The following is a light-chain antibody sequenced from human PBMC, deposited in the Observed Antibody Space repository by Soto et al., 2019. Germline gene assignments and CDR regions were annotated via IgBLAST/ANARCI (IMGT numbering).Light chain of an antibody. CDR2: DAS. CDR3: QQRSTWPQT. Sequence: EIVLTQSPATLSLSPGERATLSCRASQSVSSYLAWYQQKPGQPPRLLIYDASNRATGIPARFSGSGAGTDFTLTISSLEPEEFAVYYCQQRSTWPQTFGQGTRVEIK. J-gene: IGKJ1*01. V-gene: IGKV3-11*01. CDR1: QSVSSY.